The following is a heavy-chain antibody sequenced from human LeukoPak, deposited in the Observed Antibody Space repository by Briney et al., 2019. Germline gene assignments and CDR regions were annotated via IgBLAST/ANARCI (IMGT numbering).Heavy chain of an antibody. CDR1: GITFSSYE. CDR3: ARDFGRWFIDY. Sequence: GGSLRLSCVASGITFSSYEMNWVRQAPGEGLEWLSYISSSGGTIYYADSVKGRFTISRNNAENSLYLHMNSLRAEDTAVYYCARDFGRWFIDYWDQGTLVTVSS. J-gene: IGHJ4*02. CDR2: ISSSGGTI. V-gene: IGHV3-48*03. D-gene: IGHD4-23*01.